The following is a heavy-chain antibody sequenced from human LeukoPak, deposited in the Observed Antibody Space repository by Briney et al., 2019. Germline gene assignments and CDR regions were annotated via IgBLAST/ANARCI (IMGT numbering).Heavy chain of an antibody. D-gene: IGHD6-13*01. Sequence: ASEKVSCKASGYTFTSYGISWVRQAPGQGLEWMGWISAYNGNTNYAQKLQGRVTMTTDTSTSTAYMELRSLRSDDTAVYYCARSGLYSSSWYGWFDRWGQGTLVTVSS. J-gene: IGHJ5*02. CDR1: GYTFTSYG. CDR3: ARSGLYSSSWYGWFDR. CDR2: ISAYNGNT. V-gene: IGHV1-18*04.